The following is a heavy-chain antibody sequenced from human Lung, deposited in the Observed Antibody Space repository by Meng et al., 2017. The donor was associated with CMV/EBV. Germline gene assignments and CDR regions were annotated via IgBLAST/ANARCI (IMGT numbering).Heavy chain of an antibody. D-gene: IGHD3-10*01. CDR2: FDPEDGEA. Sequence: ASVXVSXKVSGYTLSELSMHWVRQAPGKGLEWMGGFDPEDGEAIYAQKFQGRVTMTEDTSTDTAYMELSSLRSDDTAVYYCAKVPRFYSYYGWDVWGQGTXV. J-gene: IGHJ6*02. CDR3: AKVPRFYSYYGWDV. V-gene: IGHV1-24*01. CDR1: GYTLSELS.